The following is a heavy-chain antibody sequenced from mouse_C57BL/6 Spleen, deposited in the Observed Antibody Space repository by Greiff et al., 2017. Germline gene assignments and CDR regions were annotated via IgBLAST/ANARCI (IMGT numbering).Heavy chain of an antibody. D-gene: IGHD1-1*01. Sequence: EVKVVESGGGLVKPGGSLKLSCAASGFTFSDYGMHWVRQAPEKGLEWVAYISSGSSTIYYADTVKGRFTISRDNAKNTLFLQMTSLRSEDTAMYYCARSTTVVGDYWGQGTSVTVSS. CDR1: GFTFSDYG. V-gene: IGHV5-17*01. CDR2: ISSGSSTI. J-gene: IGHJ4*01. CDR3: ARSTTVVGDY.